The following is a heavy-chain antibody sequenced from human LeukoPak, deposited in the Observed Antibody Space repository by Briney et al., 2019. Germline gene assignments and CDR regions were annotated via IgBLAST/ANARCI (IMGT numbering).Heavy chain of an antibody. J-gene: IGHJ4*02. Sequence: PSETLSLTCAVSVGSISSGGYSWSWIRQPPGKGLEWIGYIYHSGATYYTPSLKSRVTISVDRSKNQFSLKLSSVTAADTAVYYCARGRRDFDYWGQGTLVTVSS. V-gene: IGHV4-30-2*01. CDR2: IYHSGAT. CDR3: ARGRRDFDY. CDR1: VGSISSGGYS.